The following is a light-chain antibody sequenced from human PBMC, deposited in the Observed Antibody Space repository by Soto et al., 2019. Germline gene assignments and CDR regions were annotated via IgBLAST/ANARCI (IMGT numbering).Light chain of an antibody. J-gene: IGLJ1*01. CDR3: QSFDISLSGYV. CDR1: SSNIGADYD. Sequence: QSVLTQPPSVSGAPGQSVTISCTGSSSNIGADYDVHWYQQYPGTSPKLLIYGNTNRPSGVPDRFSGPKSGTSASLAITGLQAEDEADYYCQSFDISLSGYVFGTGTKVTVL. CDR2: GNT. V-gene: IGLV1-40*01.